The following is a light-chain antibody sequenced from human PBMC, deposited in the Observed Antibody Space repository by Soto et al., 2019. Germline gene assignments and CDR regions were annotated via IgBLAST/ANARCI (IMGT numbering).Light chain of an antibody. CDR1: SGHTI. Sequence: QLVLTQSSSASASLGSSVKLTCTLSSGHTIIAWHQQQPGKAPRYLMKVEGSGSYDRGSGVPVRFSGSSSGADRYLTISNLQSEDEADYYCETWDSNTHVFGSGTKLTVL. CDR2: VEGSGSY. V-gene: IGLV4-60*03. J-gene: IGLJ1*01. CDR3: ETWDSNTHV.